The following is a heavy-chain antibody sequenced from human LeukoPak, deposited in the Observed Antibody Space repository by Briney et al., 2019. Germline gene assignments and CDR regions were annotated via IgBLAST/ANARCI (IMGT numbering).Heavy chain of an antibody. D-gene: IGHD3-10*01. CDR3: ARDSYYYGSGSYFGFDY. Sequence: GGSLRLSCAASGFTFSSYSMSWVRQAPGKGLEWVSYISGSSNIIYYADSGKGRFTISRDNAKNSLYLQMNSLRAEDTAVYYCARDSYYYGSGSYFGFDYWGQGTLDTVSS. V-gene: IGHV3-48*01. CDR2: ISGSSNII. J-gene: IGHJ4*02. CDR1: GFTFSSYS.